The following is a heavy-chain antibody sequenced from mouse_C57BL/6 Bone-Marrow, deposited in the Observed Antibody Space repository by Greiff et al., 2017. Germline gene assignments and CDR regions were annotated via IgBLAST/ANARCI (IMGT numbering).Heavy chain of an antibody. Sequence: VQLQQSGPGLVKPSQSLSLTCSVTGYSITSGYYWNWIRQFPGNKLEWMGYISYDGSNNYNPSLKNRISITRDTSKNQFFLKLNSVTTEDTATYYGARGGYFDYWGQGTTLTVSS. J-gene: IGHJ2*01. V-gene: IGHV3-6*01. CDR1: GYSITSGYY. CDR3: ARGGYFDY. CDR2: ISYDGSN.